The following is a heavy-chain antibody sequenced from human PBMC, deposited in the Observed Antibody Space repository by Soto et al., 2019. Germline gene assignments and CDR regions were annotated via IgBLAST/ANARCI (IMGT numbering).Heavy chain of an antibody. V-gene: IGHV3-23*01. D-gene: IGHD6-19*01. J-gene: IGHJ4*01. CDR1: GFTFSSYA. CDR2: ISGSGGST. Sequence: EVQLLESGGGLVQPGGSLRLSCAASGFTFSSYAMSWVRQAPGKGLEWVSAISGSGGSTYYADSVKGRFTISRDNSKNPLYLQMYSLRAEDTAVYYCAKDLGQVGGLGQWLVKSPYFDYWGHGTLVTVSS. CDR3: AKDLGQVGGLGQWLVKSPYFDY.